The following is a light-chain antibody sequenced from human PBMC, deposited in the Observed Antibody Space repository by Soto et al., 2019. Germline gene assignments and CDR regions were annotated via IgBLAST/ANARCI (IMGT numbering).Light chain of an antibody. CDR1: QSVSSRY. CDR2: AAS. CDR3: QQYGSSPPYT. V-gene: IGKV3-20*01. Sequence: EIVLTQSPGTLSLSPGERATLSCRASQSVSSRYLAWYQQKPGQAPRLLMYAASSRATGIPDRFSGSGSGSVFTLTISRLEPEDFAVYYCQQYGSSPPYTFGQGTKLEIK. J-gene: IGKJ2*01.